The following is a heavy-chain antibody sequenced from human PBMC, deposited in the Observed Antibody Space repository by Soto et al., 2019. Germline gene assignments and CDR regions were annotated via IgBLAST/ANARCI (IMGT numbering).Heavy chain of an antibody. CDR1: GFTFSSYA. V-gene: IGHV3-23*01. CDR2: ISGSGGST. Sequence: GGSLRLSCAASGFTFSSYAMSWVRQAPGKGLEWVSAISGSGGSTYYADSVKGRFTISRDNSKNTLYLQMNSLRAEDTAVYYCAKDQRYYDSSGYSPSEYWGQGTRVTVS. J-gene: IGHJ4*02. CDR3: AKDQRYYDSSGYSPSEY. D-gene: IGHD3-22*01.